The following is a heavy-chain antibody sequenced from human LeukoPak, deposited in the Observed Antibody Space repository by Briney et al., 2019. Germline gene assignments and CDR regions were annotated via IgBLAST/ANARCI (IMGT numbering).Heavy chain of an antibody. CDR1: GASISSTSYY. D-gene: IGHD2-21*02. Sequence: SETLSLTCTVSGASISSTSYYWAWIRQPPGKGLEWIGMIFYSGSAYYTPSLRGRVTLSVDTSGNQFSLNLISVTAADTGVYFCARQQSDTSLFDPWGQGTLVTVSS. CDR3: ARQQSDTSLFDP. J-gene: IGHJ5*02. CDR2: IFYSGSA. V-gene: IGHV4-39*01.